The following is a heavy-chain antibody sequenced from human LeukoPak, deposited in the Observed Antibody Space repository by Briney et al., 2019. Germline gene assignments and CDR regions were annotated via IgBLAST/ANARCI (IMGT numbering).Heavy chain of an antibody. CDR3: ARIPPPPG. CDR1: GFTFSSYA. CDR2: ISYDGSNK. V-gene: IGHV3-30*04. J-gene: IGHJ4*02. Sequence: GGSLRLSCAASGFTFSSYAMSWVRQAPGKGLEWVAVISYDGSNKYYADSVKGRFTISRDNSKNTLYLQMNSLRAEDTAVYYCARIPPPPGWGQGTLVTVSS.